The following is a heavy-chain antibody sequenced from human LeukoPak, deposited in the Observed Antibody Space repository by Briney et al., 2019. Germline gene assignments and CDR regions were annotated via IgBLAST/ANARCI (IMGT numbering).Heavy chain of an antibody. D-gene: IGHD3-10*01. V-gene: IGHV4-61*03. CDR3: ARAVHYSGTSDQYTGGWYYFDF. CDR1: GGSISSNNYY. Sequence: SETLSLTCTVSGGSISSNNYYWSWIRQPPGKGLEWIGNINDSGSTNSNPSLKSRATISVDMSRKHFFLDLSSVTAADTAVYYCARAVHYSGTSDQYTGGWYYFDFWGQGTLVTVSS. J-gene: IGHJ4*02. CDR2: INDSGST.